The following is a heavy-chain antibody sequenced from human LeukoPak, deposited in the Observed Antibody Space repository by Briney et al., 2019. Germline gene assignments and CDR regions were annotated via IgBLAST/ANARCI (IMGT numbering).Heavy chain of an antibody. CDR2: IYHSGST. CDR1: GGSISSYY. V-gene: IGHV4-59*08. J-gene: IGHJ4*02. D-gene: IGHD3-10*01. Sequence: SETLSLTCTVSGGSISSYYWSWIRQPPGKGLEWIGNIYHSGSTYYNPSLKSRVTISVDTSKNQFSLKLSSVTAADTAVYYCASRGYGSGSYYGSDYWGQGTLVTVSS. CDR3: ASRGYGSGSYYGSDY.